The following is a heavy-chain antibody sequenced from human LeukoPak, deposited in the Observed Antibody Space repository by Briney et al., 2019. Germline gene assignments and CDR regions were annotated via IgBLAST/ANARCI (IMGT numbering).Heavy chain of an antibody. CDR1: GYTFTNYG. Sequence: ASVTVSFKASGYTFTNYGISWVRQAPGQGLEWMGWISAYNGNTNYAQKLQGRVSMTTDTSTSTAYMELRSLRSDDTAVYYCARGTNEAGYSSSWYKGNWFDPWGQGTLVTVSS. J-gene: IGHJ5*02. D-gene: IGHD6-13*01. V-gene: IGHV1-18*01. CDR3: ARGTNEAGYSSSWYKGNWFDP. CDR2: ISAYNGNT.